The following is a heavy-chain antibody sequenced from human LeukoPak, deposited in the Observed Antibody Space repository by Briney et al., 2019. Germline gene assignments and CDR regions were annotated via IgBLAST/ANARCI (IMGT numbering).Heavy chain of an antibody. CDR3: ARDGGRAIVVVPAARGYFDY. J-gene: IGHJ4*02. Sequence: GSLRLSCAASGFTFSSYAMHWVRQAPGKGLEWVAVISYDGSNKYYADSVKGRFTISRDNSKNTLYLQMNSLRAEDTAVYYCARDGGRAIVVVPAARGYFDYWGQGALVTVSS. CDR2: ISYDGSNK. CDR1: GFTFSSYA. V-gene: IGHV3-30-3*01. D-gene: IGHD2-2*01.